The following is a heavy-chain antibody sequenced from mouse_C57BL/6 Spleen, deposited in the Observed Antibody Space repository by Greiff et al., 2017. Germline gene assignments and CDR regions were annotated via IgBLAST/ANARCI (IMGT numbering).Heavy chain of an antibody. CDR3: ARLGSYGYFDV. J-gene: IGHJ1*03. V-gene: IGHV5-15*01. D-gene: IGHD2-14*01. Sequence: EVKLMESGGGLVQPGGSLKLSCAASGFTFSDYGMAWVRQAPRKGPEWVAFISNLADSIYYADTVTGRFTISRENAKNTLYLEMSSLRSEDTAMYYCARLGSYGYFDVWGTGTTVTVSS. CDR2: ISNLADSI. CDR1: GFTFSDYG.